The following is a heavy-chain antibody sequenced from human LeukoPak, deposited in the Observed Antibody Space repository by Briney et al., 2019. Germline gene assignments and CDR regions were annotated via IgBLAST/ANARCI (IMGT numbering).Heavy chain of an antibody. CDR3: ARSGSGSYYYYYMDV. CDR1: GDSISNFY. J-gene: IGHJ6*03. V-gene: IGHV4-59*01. D-gene: IGHD3-10*01. CDR2: IDYSGST. Sequence: SETLSLTCSVSGDSISNFYWSWIRQPPGKGLEWIGYIDYSGSTSYNPSLKSRVTISVDTSKNQFSLKLSSVTAADTAVYYCARSGSGSYYYYYMDVWGKGTTVTISS.